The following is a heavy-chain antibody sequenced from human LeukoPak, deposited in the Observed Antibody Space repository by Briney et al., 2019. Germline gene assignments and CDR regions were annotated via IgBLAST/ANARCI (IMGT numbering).Heavy chain of an antibody. V-gene: IGHV1-24*01. Sequence: ASVKVSCKVSGYTRTELSMHWVRQAPGKGLEWRGGFDPEDGETIYAQKFQGRVTMTEDTSTDTAYMALSSLRSEDTAVYYCATVVVSSWGSPWYWGQGTLVNV. D-gene: IGHD3-16*01. J-gene: IGHJ4*02. CDR1: GYTRTELS. CDR2: FDPEDGET. CDR3: ATVVVSSWGSPWY.